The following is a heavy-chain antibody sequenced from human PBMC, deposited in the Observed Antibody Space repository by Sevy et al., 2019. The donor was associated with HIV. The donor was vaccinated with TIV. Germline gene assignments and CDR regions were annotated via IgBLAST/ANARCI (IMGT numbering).Heavy chain of an antibody. D-gene: IGHD3-22*01. J-gene: IGHJ4*02. CDR1: GFTFSSYG. CDR3: AKDVRWRVSSGHRPFDY. V-gene: IGHV3-30*18. CDR2: ISYDGSNK. Sequence: GGSLRLSCAASGFTFSSYGMHWVRQAPGKGLEWVAVISYDGSNKYYADSVKGRFTISRDNSKNTLYLQMNSLRAEDTAVYYCAKDVRWRVSSGHRPFDYWGQGTLVTVSS.